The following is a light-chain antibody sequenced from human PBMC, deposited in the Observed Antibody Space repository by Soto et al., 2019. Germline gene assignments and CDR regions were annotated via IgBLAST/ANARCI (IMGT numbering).Light chain of an antibody. J-gene: IGKJ4*01. CDR3: QQYGISPLT. Sequence: EIVLTQSPGTLSLSPGERATLSCRASQSVSSTYLTWYFQQPGQAPRLLIYDASRRATGIPDRFSGSGSGTDFTLTISRLEPEDCAVYYCQQYGISPLTFGGGTKVDIK. CDR2: DAS. CDR1: QSVSSTY. V-gene: IGKV3-20*01.